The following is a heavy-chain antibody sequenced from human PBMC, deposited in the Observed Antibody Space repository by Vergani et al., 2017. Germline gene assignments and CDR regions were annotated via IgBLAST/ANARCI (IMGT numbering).Heavy chain of an antibody. J-gene: IGHJ6*03. V-gene: IGHV1-18*01. CDR1: GYTFTSYG. CDR2: ISAYNGNT. Sequence: QFQLVHSGAEVKKPGASVKVSCKASGYTFTSYGISWVRQAPGQGLEWMGWISAYNGNTNYAQKLQGRVTMTTDTSTSTAYMELRSLRSDDTAVYYCARVPTGAPRIAIFGVVQASYYYMDVWGKGTTVTVSS. CDR3: ARVPTGAPRIAIFGVVQASYYYMDV. D-gene: IGHD3-3*01.